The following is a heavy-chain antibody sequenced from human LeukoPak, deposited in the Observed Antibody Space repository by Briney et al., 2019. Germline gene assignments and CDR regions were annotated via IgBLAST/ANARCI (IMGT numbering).Heavy chain of an antibody. D-gene: IGHD5-24*01. CDR1: GFTFDDYA. V-gene: IGHV3-9*01. CDR3: AKDINGYNSGGWFDP. CDR2: ISWSSGGI. J-gene: IGHJ5*02. Sequence: PGGSLRLSCAASGFTFDDYAMHWVGQAPGKGLEGGSGISWSSGGIGYADSVTGGFTSSRVNTENSLYMQMKSLSGEDTALYYCAKDINGYNSGGWFDPWGQATLVSVPP.